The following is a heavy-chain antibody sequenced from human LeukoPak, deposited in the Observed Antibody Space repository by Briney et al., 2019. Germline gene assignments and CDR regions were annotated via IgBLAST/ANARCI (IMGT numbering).Heavy chain of an antibody. CDR1: VGSISSYY. Sequence: SETLSLTCTVSVGSISSYYWSWIRQPPGKGLEWIGYIYYSGSTNYNPSLKSRVTISVDTSKNQFSLKLSSVTAADTAVYYCARLTEWRGYYYYYMDVWGKGTTVTVSS. CDR3: ARLTEWRGYYYYYMDV. CDR2: IYYSGST. J-gene: IGHJ6*03. V-gene: IGHV4-59*01. D-gene: IGHD1-20*01.